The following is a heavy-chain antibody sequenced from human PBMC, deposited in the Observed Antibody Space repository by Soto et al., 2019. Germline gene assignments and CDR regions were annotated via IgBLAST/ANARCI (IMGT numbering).Heavy chain of an antibody. CDR1: GFTFSSYG. CDR3: AKDYAAWSYSHAFDI. J-gene: IGHJ3*02. D-gene: IGHD1-26*01. Sequence: GGSLRLSCAASGFTFSSYGMHWVRQAPGKGLEWVAVISYDGSNKYYADSVKGRFTISRDNSKNTLYLQMNSLRAEDTAVYYCAKDYAAWSYSHAFDIWGQGTMVTVS. V-gene: IGHV3-30*18. CDR2: ISYDGSNK.